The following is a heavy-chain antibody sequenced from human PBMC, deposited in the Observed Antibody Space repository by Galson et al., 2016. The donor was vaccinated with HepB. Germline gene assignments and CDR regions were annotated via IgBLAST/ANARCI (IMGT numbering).Heavy chain of an antibody. CDR2: TYYRSYWQN. J-gene: IGHJ6*02. CDR1: GDSVSNNHAA. CDR3: ARVVELGRGFHV. V-gene: IGHV6-1*01. Sequence: CAISGDSVSNNHAAWNWVRQSPSRGLEWLGRTYYRSYWQNEYADSVKSRITINPDTSKNQVSLQVDSVTPEDTAVYYCARVVELGRGFHVWGQGTTVTASS. D-gene: IGHD3-10*01.